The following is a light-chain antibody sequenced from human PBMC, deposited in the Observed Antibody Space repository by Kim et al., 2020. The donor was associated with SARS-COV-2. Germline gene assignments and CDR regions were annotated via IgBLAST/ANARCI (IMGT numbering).Light chain of an antibody. CDR1: QGISSY. V-gene: IGKV1-9*01. J-gene: IGKJ1*01. Sequence: DIQLTQSPSFLSASVGDRVTITCRASQGISSYLAWYQQEAGKAPKLLIYAASTLQSGVPSRFSGSGSGTEFTLTISSLQPEDFATYYCQQLDAYPPWTFGQGTKVDIK. CDR2: AAS. CDR3: QQLDAYPPWT.